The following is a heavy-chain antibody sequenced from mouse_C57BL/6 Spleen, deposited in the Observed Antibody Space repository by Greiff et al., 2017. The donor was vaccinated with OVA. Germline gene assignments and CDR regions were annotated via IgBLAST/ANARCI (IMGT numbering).Heavy chain of an antibody. CDR1: GYTFTSYW. CDR3: ARSRDYGSSYPWYFDV. D-gene: IGHD1-1*01. V-gene: IGHV1-64*01. J-gene: IGHJ1*03. CDR2: IHPNSGST. Sequence: QVQLQQPGAELVKPGASVKLSCKASGYTFTSYWMHWVKQRPGQGLEWIGMIHPNSGSTNYNEKFKSKATLTVDKSSSTAYMQLSSLTSEDSAVYYCARSRDYGSSYPWYFDVWGTGTTVTVSS.